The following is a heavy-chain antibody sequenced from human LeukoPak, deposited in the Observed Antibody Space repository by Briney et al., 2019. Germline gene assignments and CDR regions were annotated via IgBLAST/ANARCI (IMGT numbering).Heavy chain of an antibody. CDR3: AKMENYESSGPSYFDY. D-gene: IGHD3-22*01. CDR1: GFTFSSYA. J-gene: IGHJ4*02. V-gene: IGHV3-23*01. Sequence: GGSLRLSCAASGFTFSSYAMSWVRQAPGRGLEWVSAISGGGRSTYYADSVKGRFTISRDNSKNTLYLQMNSLSAEDTAVYFCAKMENYESSGPSYFDYWGQGTLVTVSS. CDR2: ISGGGRST.